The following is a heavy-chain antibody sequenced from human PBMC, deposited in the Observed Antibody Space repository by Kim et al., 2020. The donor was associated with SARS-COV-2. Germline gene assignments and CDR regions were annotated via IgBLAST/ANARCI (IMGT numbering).Heavy chain of an antibody. J-gene: IGHJ5*01. CDR2: IYPGGST. Sequence: SETLSLTCTVSGGSITSINWWSWVRQSPGKGLEWIGEIYPGGSTNYNPSLKSRVSMSLDRSKNQFSLSLTSVTAADTTVYYCAGESFDSWGQGTLVTVSS. V-gene: IGHV4-4*02. CDR3: AGESFDS. CDR1: GGSITSINW.